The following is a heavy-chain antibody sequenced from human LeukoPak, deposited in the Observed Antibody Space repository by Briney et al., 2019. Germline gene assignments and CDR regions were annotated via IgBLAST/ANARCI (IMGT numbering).Heavy chain of an antibody. J-gene: IGHJ4*02. CDR1: GGSISSSSYY. Sequence: PSETLSLTCTVSGGSISSSSYYWGWIRQPPGKGLEWIGSIYYSGSTYYNPSLKSRVTISVDTSKNQFSLKLSSVTAADTAVYYCARVKWAAGTTGIVRYWGQGTLVTVSS. CDR2: IYYSGST. CDR3: ARVKWAAGTTGIVRY. V-gene: IGHV4-39*07. D-gene: IGHD1-7*01.